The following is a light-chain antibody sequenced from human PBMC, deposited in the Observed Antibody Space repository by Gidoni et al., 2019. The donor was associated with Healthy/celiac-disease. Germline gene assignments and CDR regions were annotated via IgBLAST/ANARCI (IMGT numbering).Light chain of an antibody. V-gene: IGKV3-20*01. J-gene: IGKJ5*01. CDR1: QSVSSSY. Sequence: EIVFTQSPGTLSLSPGERATLSCRASQSVSSSYLAWYQQQPGQAPRLLIYGASSRATGIPDRCSGSGAGTDFTLAISRLEPEEFAGYYCQQYGSSPRITFGQGTRLEIK. CDR2: GAS. CDR3: QQYGSSPRIT.